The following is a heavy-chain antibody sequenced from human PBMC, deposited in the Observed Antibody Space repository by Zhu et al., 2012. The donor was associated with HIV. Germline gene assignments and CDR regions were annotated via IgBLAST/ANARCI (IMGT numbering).Heavy chain of an antibody. D-gene: IGHD3-10*01. Sequence: QVQRQQWGAGLLKPSETLSLTCAVYGGSFSGYYWGWIRQPPGKGLEWIGEINRSGDTNYNPSLKSRVTISVDTSKNQFSLKLNSVTAADTAVYYCARGYGSGSYYHYWGQGTLVTVSS. V-gene: IGHV4-34*01. CDR3: ARGYGSGSYYHY. J-gene: IGHJ4*02. CDR2: INRSGDT. CDR1: GGSFSGYY.